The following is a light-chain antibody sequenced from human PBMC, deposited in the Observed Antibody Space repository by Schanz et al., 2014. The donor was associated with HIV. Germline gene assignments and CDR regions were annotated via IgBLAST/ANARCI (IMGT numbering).Light chain of an antibody. V-gene: IGLV1-44*01. Sequence: QSVLTQPPSASGTPGQRVTISCSGSTSNIGSNHVDWYQQLPGTAPKLLIQADIQRPSGVPDRFSGSKSGNTASLTVSGLQAEDEADYYCSSYAGSNNLAVFGGGTKLTVL. CDR1: TSNIGSNH. CDR3: SSYAGSNNLAV. CDR2: ADI. J-gene: IGLJ2*01.